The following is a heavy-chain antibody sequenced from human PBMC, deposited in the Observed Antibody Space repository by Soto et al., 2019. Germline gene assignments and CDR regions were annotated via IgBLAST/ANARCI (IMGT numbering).Heavy chain of an antibody. J-gene: IGHJ4*02. CDR1: GYTFNNFG. Sequence: QVQVVQSGAEVKKPGASVKVSCKTSGYTFNNFGISWVRQAPGQGLEWMGWINVYNGNTIYAQKLKGRVSMTTDTSTNTAYMELKSLRSDDTAMYYCARGPDPTYSDYWGQGTVVTVSS. CDR3: ARGPDPTYSDY. CDR2: INVYNGNT. V-gene: IGHV1-18*01.